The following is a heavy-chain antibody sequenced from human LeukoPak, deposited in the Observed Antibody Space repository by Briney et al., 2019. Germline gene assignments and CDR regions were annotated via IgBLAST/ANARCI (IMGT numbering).Heavy chain of an antibody. D-gene: IGHD6-13*01. CDR3: ARRSDYSSWYGNDY. CDR1: GFTFSTYS. J-gene: IGHJ4*02. V-gene: IGHV3-48*02. Sequence: GGSLRLSCAASGFTFSTYSMNWVRQAPGKGLEWVSYISSSSGTIYYADSVKGRFTISRDNAKNSLYLQMNSLRDDDTAVYYCARRSDYSSWYGNDYWGQGTLVTVSS. CDR2: ISSSSGTI.